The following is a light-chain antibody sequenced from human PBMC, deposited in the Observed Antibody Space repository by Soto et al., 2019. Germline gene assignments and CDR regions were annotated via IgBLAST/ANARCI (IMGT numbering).Light chain of an antibody. CDR3: QQYENLPYT. Sequence: IQVTQSPSSVSASVGDRVTITCRASQPISSWLAWYQQKPGQPPNLLIYSASTLRSGVPSRFSGSESGTLFTLTITNLQPEDFATYYCQQYENLPYTFGQGTKLEI. CDR1: QPISSW. V-gene: IGKV1-12*01. J-gene: IGKJ2*01. CDR2: SAS.